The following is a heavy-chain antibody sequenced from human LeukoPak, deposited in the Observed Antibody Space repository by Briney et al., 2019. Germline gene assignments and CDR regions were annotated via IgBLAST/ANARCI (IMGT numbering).Heavy chain of an antibody. V-gene: IGHV3-53*01. Sequence: GGSLRLSCAASSFTVGSNYMSWVRQAPGKGLEWVSSIYSGGSTYYADSVKGRFTISRDNSKNTLYLQMNSLRAEDTAVYYCARKNWGSEFYYFDYWGQGTLVTVSS. D-gene: IGHD7-27*01. CDR3: ARKNWGSEFYYFDY. CDR1: SFTVGSNY. J-gene: IGHJ4*02. CDR2: IYSGGST.